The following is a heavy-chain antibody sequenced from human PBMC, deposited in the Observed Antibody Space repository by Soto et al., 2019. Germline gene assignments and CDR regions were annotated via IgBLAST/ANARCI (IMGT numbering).Heavy chain of an antibody. Sequence: GGSLRLSCAASGFTFSRYWMTWVRQAPGKGLEWVAKIKYDGSVRSYVDSVKGRFTISRDNAKNSLYLQMSSLRAEDTAVYYCARVRGIFQDGYWNDALDIWGQGTMVTVSS. J-gene: IGHJ3*02. CDR3: ARVRGIFQDGYWNDALDI. CDR1: GFTFSRYW. V-gene: IGHV3-7*01. CDR2: IKYDGSVR. D-gene: IGHD2-2*03.